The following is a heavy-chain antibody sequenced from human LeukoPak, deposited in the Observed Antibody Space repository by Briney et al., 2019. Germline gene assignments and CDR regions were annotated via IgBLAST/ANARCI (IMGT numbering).Heavy chain of an antibody. CDR2: ISSSSTI. Sequence: GGSLRLSCAASGFTFSSYSMNWVRQAPGKGLEWVSYISSSSTIYYADSVKGRFTISRDNAKNSLYLQMNSLRAEDTAVYYCARGWSAYYDILTGQRGFDYWGQGTLVTVSS. D-gene: IGHD3-9*01. V-gene: IGHV3-48*04. J-gene: IGHJ4*02. CDR1: GFTFSSYS. CDR3: ARGWSAYYDILTGQRGFDY.